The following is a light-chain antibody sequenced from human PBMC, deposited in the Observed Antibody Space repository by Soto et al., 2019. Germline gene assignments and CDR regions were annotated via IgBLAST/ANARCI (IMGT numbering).Light chain of an antibody. Sequence: XXGDRVTITCRASQGISSYLAWYQQKPGKAPKLLIYAASXLQSGVPSRFSGSGSGTDFTLTISCLQSEDFATYYCQQYYSYPYTFGQGTKLEIK. J-gene: IGKJ2*01. CDR2: AAS. CDR3: QQYYSYPYT. V-gene: IGKV1-8*01. CDR1: QGISSY.